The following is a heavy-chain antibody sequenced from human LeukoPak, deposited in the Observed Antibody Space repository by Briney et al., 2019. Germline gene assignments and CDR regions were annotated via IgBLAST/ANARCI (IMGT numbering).Heavy chain of an antibody. V-gene: IGHV1-2*02. CDR1: GYTFIGYY. CDR3: ARGSEYYFDR. CDR2: INPQSGDT. J-gene: IGHJ4*02. Sequence: ASVKVSCKASGYTFIGYYIHWVRQAPGQGLEWMGWINPQSGDTKYTKNFQGRVTVTKDTSISTGYMELSRLTSDDTAVYFCARGSEYYFDRCGQGTLLTISS.